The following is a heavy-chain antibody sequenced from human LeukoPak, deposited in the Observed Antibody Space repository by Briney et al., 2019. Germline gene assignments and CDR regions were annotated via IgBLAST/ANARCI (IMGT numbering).Heavy chain of an antibody. D-gene: IGHD1-26*01. J-gene: IGHJ3*02. Sequence: PSETLSLTCTVSGGSISSSYYYWGWVRQPPGKGLEWIGSIYYSGTTYYNPSLKSRVTIFVDTSKNQFSLKLSSVTAADTAVYYCARYKSGDAFDIWGQGTMVTVSS. CDR3: ARYKSGDAFDI. CDR1: GGSISSSYYY. V-gene: IGHV4-39*01. CDR2: IYYSGTT.